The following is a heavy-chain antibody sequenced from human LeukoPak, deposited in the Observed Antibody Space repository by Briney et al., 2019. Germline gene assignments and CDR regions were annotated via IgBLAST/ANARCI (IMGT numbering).Heavy chain of an antibody. D-gene: IGHD2-15*01. CDR2: INPNSGDT. CDR3: ARVYGYCSDGACYYAY. Sequence: ASVKVSCKASGYTFTSYYMHWVRQAPGQGLEWMGWINPNSGDTRYAQNFQGRVTMTRDTSISTVYMELSSLKYDDTAVYYCARVYGYCSDGACYYAYWGQGTLVTVSS. J-gene: IGHJ4*02. CDR1: GYTFTSYY. V-gene: IGHV1-2*02.